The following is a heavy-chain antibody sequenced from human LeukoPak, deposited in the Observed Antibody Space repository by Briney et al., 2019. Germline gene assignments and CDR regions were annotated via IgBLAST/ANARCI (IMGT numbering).Heavy chain of an antibody. CDR1: GFTFSSYA. J-gene: IGHJ4*02. V-gene: IGHV3-23*01. D-gene: IGHD3-22*01. CDR2: ITGSGNDA. Sequence: GGSLRLSCAASGFTFSSYAMSWVRQAPGKGLEWVSTITGSGNDAYYADSVKGRFTISRGNSKNMLYLQMDSLRAEDTAVYYCAKGATGLIIVGDDWGQGTLVTVSS. CDR3: AKGATGLIIVGDD.